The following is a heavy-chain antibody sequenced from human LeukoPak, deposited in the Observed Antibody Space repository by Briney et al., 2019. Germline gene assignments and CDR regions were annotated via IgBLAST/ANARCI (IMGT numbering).Heavy chain of an antibody. Sequence: GGSLRLSCAGSGFTFSGYSLNWVRQAPGKGLEWVSVISGSGGSTYYADSVKGRFTISRDNSKNTLYLQMNSLRAEDTAVYYCAKGMDQLLYEDAFDIWGQGTMVTVSS. CDR2: ISGSGGST. D-gene: IGHD2-2*02. CDR1: GFTFSGYS. CDR3: AKGMDQLLYEDAFDI. V-gene: IGHV3-23*01. J-gene: IGHJ3*02.